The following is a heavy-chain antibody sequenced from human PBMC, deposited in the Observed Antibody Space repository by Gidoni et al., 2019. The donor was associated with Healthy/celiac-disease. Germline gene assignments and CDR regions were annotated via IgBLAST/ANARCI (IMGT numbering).Heavy chain of an antibody. CDR3: ASESGYDYGSGS. Sequence: EVQLVESGGGLVKPGGSLRLSCAASGFTFSSYSMNWVRQAPGKGLEWVSSISSSSSYIYYADSVKGRFTISRDNAKNSLYLQMNSLRAEDTAVYYCASESGYDYGSGSWGQGTLVTVSS. CDR2: ISSSSSYI. CDR1: GFTFSSYS. J-gene: IGHJ4*02. V-gene: IGHV3-21*01. D-gene: IGHD5-12*01.